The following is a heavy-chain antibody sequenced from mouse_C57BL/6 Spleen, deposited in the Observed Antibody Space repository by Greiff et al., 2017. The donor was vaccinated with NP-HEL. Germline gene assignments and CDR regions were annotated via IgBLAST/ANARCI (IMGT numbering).Heavy chain of an antibody. Sequence: EVQLQQSGTVLARPGASVKMSCKTSGYTFTSYWMHWVQQRPGQGLEWIGAIYPGNSDTSYNQKFKGKAKLTAVTSASTAYMELSSLTNEDSAVYYCTRSDYDGGSFAYWGQGTLVTVSA. D-gene: IGHD2-4*01. V-gene: IGHV1-5*01. CDR1: GYTFTSYW. J-gene: IGHJ3*01. CDR3: TRSDYDGGSFAY. CDR2: IYPGNSDT.